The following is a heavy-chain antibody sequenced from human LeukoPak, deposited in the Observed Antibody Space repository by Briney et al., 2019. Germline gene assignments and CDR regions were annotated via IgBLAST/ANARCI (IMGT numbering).Heavy chain of an antibody. Sequence: SEPLSLPCTVSGVPNGRYYWSGLREPPEKALEGFGNIVYSGRTNYNPSLKRRVIISIDTSKNQFSLRLNSVTAADTAVYYCARDSWWDGSKTFSDWFGPWGQGTRVTVSS. CDR2: IVYSGRT. CDR3: ARDSWWDGSKTFSDWFGP. CDR1: GVPNGRYY. J-gene: IGHJ5*02. D-gene: IGHD3-10*01. V-gene: IGHV4-59*01.